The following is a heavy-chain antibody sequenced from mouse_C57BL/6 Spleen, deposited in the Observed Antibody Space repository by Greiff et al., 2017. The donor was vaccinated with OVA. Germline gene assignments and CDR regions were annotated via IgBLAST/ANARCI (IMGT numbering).Heavy chain of an antibody. CDR3: ASITAVVDWDFDF. D-gene: IGHD1-1*01. J-gene: IGHJ1*03. V-gene: IGHV1-50*01. Sequence: QVQLQQPGAELVKPGASVKLSCKASGYTFTSYWMQWVKQRPGQGLEWIGEVDPSDSYTNYNQQFKGKATLTVDTSSSTAYMQLSSLTSEDAAVYYCASITAVVDWDFDFWGTGTTLTVSS. CDR2: VDPSDSYT. CDR1: GYTFTSYW.